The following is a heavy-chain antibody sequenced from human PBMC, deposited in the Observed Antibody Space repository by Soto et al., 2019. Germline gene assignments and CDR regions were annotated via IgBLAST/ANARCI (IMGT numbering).Heavy chain of an antibody. J-gene: IGHJ4*02. CDR2: TNPTDGTT. CDR1: GYTFTNYY. V-gene: IGHV1-46*01. D-gene: IGHD3-10*01. Sequence: QVQLVQSGAEVKKPGASVKVSCKASGYTFTNYYMHWVRQAPGQGLEWMGITNPTDGTTIYAQKFQGRGTMTRDTSTTTIYMELNSLRSEDTAVYYCARGDDVVSPSGTYYFDYWGQGTLVTVSS. CDR3: ARGDDVVSPSGTYYFDY.